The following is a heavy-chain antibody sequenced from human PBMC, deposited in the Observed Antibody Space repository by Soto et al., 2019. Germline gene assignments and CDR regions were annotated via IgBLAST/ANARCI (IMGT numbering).Heavy chain of an antibody. V-gene: IGHV4-59*08. J-gene: IGHJ6*02. CDR2: VHHSWGS. Sequence: QVQLQESGPGLVKPSETLSLSCTVSGGSISSYYWSWIRQPPGKGMEWIGYVHHSWGSTYNPSLPXXAXISLHTSKSPFSPKLTSVPATNTAVYYCARQGFGALHGLVAVWGQGTTVTVSS. CDR1: GGSISSYY. CDR3: ARQGFGALHGLVAV. D-gene: IGHD3-10*01.